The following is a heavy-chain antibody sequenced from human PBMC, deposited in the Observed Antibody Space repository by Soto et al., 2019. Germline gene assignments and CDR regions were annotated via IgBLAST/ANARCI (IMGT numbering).Heavy chain of an antibody. CDR1: GYTFTSYA. J-gene: IGHJ4*02. D-gene: IGHD6-13*01. Sequence: QVQLVQSEGEVKKPGASVKISCRASGYTFTSYAINWVRQAPGQGLELMGWISAHSGNTNYAQKVQGRVTMTTDTSTSTAYMELRSLRSDDTAIYYCARIAASGIVHDFDFWGQGTLVTVSS. V-gene: IGHV1-18*01. CDR3: ARIAASGIVHDFDF. CDR2: ISAHSGNT.